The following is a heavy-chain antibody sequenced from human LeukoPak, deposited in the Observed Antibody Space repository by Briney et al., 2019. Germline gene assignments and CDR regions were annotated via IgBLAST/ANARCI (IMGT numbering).Heavy chain of an antibody. CDR2: ISTSSSTI. J-gene: IGHJ4*02. V-gene: IGHV3-48*01. D-gene: IGHD1-20*01. CDR3: ARDVGLTGN. Sequence: GGSLRLSCAASGFTFSSYSMNWVRQAPGKGLEWVSYISTSSSTIYYADSVKGRFTISRDNAKNSLYLQMNSLRAEDTAVCYCARDVGLTGNWGQGTLVTVSS. CDR1: GFTFSSYS.